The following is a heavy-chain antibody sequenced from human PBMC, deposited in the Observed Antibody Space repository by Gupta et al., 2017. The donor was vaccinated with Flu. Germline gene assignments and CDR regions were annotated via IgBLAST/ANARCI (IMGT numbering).Heavy chain of an antibody. Sequence: QVQLVESGGGVVQTGRSLRLSCAASGFTFSRCGMHWVRQAPGKGLEWVAVIWFDGSKKDYADSVKGRFSISRDNSKNTLFLQMNSLRVEDTAVYYCAKVEMTTKARGPGLDYWGQGTLVTVSS. D-gene: IGHD5-24*01. V-gene: IGHV3-33*06. CDR1: GFTFSRCG. CDR2: IWFDGSKK. J-gene: IGHJ4*02. CDR3: AKVEMTTKARGPGLDY.